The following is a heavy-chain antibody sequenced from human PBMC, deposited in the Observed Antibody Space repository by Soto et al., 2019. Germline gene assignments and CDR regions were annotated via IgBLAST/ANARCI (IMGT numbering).Heavy chain of an antibody. CDR3: GLPISVTETFDY. J-gene: IGHJ4*01. Sequence: DSVKVSCKASGYSYTGYQMYWVRQAPAQGLEWMGWSSPTSGDTNYAQKFQGRVTVTSDTSIRTVYMELSRLRSDDTSVYYFGLPISVTETFDYWG. D-gene: IGHD6-19*01. V-gene: IGHV1-2*02. CDR1: GYSYTGYQ. CDR2: SSPTSGDT.